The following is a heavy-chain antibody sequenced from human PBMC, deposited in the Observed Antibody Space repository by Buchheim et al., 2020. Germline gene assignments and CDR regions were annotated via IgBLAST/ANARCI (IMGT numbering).Heavy chain of an antibody. Sequence: EVQLLESGGGLVQPGGPLRLSCAASGFTFSSYAMSWVRQVPGKGVEWVSAITDGGRTYYADSVKGRFTISRDNSQNTLYLQMNSLRAEDTAVYYCAKDGRPYSSSWFDCWGQGTL. D-gene: IGHD6-13*01. V-gene: IGHV3-23*01. CDR2: ITDGGRT. CDR1: GFTFSSYA. J-gene: IGHJ4*02. CDR3: AKDGRPYSSSWFDC.